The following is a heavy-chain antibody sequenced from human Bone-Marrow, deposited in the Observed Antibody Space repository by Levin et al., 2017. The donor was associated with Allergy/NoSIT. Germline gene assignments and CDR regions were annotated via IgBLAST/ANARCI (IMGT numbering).Heavy chain of an antibody. V-gene: IGHV4-59*11. CDR1: GGSISNHY. Sequence: SSETLSLTCTVSGGSISNHYWNWIRQPPGKGLEWIGYIYYSGSTNYNPSLKSRVTISGDTPKNQFSLKLSSVTAADTAVYYCVRMYGSGGDPRDYWGQGTLVTVSS. J-gene: IGHJ4*02. CDR2: IYYSGST. CDR3: VRMYGSGGDPRDY. D-gene: IGHD3-10*01.